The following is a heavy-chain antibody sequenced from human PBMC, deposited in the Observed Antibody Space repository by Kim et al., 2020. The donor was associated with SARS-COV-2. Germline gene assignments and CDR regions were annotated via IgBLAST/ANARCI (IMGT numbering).Heavy chain of an antibody. D-gene: IGHD3-10*01. J-gene: IGHJ5*02. V-gene: IGHV1-18*01. CDR3: ARDMMVRGVGIDP. Sequence: YAQKLQGRVTMTTDTSTSTAYMELRSLRSDDTAVYYCARDMMVRGVGIDPWGQGTLVTVSS.